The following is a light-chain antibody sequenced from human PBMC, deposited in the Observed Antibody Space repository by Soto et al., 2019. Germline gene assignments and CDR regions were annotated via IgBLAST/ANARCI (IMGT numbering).Light chain of an antibody. CDR2: AAS. Sequence: DIPMTQSPSSLSASVGDSVTITCRASQDISNYLNWYQQKPGKAPKLLIYAASTLHSGVPSRFSGSESGTDFTLTISSLQPEDFATYYCQQSYSTLFTFGPGTKVDFK. CDR3: QQSYSTLFT. J-gene: IGKJ3*01. V-gene: IGKV1-39*01. CDR1: QDISNY.